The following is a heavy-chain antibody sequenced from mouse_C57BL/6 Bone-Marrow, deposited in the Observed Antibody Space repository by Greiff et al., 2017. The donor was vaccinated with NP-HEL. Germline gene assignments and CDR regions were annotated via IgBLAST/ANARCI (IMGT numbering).Heavy chain of an antibody. V-gene: IGHV5-9-1*02. Sequence: EVKLMESGEGLVKPGGSLKLSCAASGFTFSSYAMSWVRQTPEKRLEWVAYISSGGDYIYYADTVKGRFTISRDNARNTLYLQMSSLKSEDTAMYYCTRGDYYGSSSDYWGQGTTLTVSS. J-gene: IGHJ2*01. CDR3: TRGDYYGSSSDY. CDR1: GFTFSSYA. CDR2: ISSGGDYI. D-gene: IGHD1-1*01.